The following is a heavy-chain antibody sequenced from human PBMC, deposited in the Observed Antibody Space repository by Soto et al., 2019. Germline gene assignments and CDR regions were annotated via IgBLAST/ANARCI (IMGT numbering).Heavy chain of an antibody. CDR3: ARHTAMVPGDFDY. CDR1: GGTFSSYA. V-gene: IGHV1-69*06. D-gene: IGHD5-18*01. Sequence: SVKVSCKASGGTFSSYAISWVRQAPGQGLEWMGGIIPIFGTANYAQKFQGRVTITADKSTSTAYMELSSLRSEDTAVYYCARHTAMVPGDFDYWGQGTLVTVSS. J-gene: IGHJ4*02. CDR2: IIPIFGTA.